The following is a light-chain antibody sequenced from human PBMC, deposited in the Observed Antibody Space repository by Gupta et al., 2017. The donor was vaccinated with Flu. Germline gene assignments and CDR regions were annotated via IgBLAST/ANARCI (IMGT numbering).Light chain of an antibody. CDR2: GAS. V-gene: IGKV3-20*01. Sequence: EIVLTQSPGTLSLSPGERATLSCRASQSVSSSHLAWYQQKPGQAPRLLIYGASSRFPGIPDRFSGSGSGTDFILTISRLEPEDFAVYYCQDYGSSPWTFGQGTKVEIK. J-gene: IGKJ1*01. CDR3: QDYGSSPWT. CDR1: QSVSSSH.